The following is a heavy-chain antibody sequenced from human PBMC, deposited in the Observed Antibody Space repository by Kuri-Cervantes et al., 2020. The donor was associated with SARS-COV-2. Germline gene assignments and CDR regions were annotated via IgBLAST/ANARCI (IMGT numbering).Heavy chain of an antibody. CDR3: ARDISRPDYYYYYYMDA. CDR2: NNHSGST. J-gene: IGHJ6*03. V-gene: IGHV4-34*01. Sequence: ESLKISWAVYGGSFSGYYWSWIRQPPGKGLEWIGENNHSGSTNYNPSLKSRVTISVDTSKNQFSLKLSSVTAADTAVYYCARDISRPDYYYYYYMDAWGKGTTVTVSS. CDR1: GGSFSGYY. D-gene: IGHD3-9*01.